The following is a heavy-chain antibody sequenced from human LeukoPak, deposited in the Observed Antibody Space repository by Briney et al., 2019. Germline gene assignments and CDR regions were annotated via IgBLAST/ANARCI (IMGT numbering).Heavy chain of an antibody. CDR1: GYSISSGYY. Sequence: PSETLSLTCTVSGYSISSGYYWGWIRQPPGKGLEWIGSIYHSGSTYYNPSLKSRVTISVDTSKNQFSLKLSSVTAADTAVYYCARGGGDSYYYYGMDVWGQGTTVTVSS. J-gene: IGHJ6*02. V-gene: IGHV4-38-2*02. CDR2: IYHSGST. CDR3: ARGGGDSYYYYGMDV. D-gene: IGHD4-17*01.